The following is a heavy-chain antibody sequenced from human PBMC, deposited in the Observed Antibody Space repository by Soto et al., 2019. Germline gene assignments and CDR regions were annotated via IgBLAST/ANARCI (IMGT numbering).Heavy chain of an antibody. J-gene: IGHJ5*02. D-gene: IGHD3-9*01. CDR1: GDSVSSYY. CDR3: ARGPARTVYYTWLDP. V-gene: IGHV4-59*02. CDR2: IFYSGNS. Sequence: ASETLSLTCTVSGDSVSSYYWTWIRQPPGKGLELIGYIFYSGNSYYNPSLQSRVTISVDTSKNQFSLMLSSVTAADTAIYYCARGPARTVYYTWLDPWGQETLFTFPS.